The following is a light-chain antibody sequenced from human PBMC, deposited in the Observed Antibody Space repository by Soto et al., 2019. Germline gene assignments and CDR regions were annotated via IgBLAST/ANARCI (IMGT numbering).Light chain of an antibody. CDR2: DVT. Sequence: QSALTQPASVSGSPGQSIAISCTGTSSDVGGYNYVSWYQQHPGKAPKLIIYDVTNRPSGVSNRFSGSKSGNTASLTISGLQAEDEADSYRSSYTSSSTYVFGTGTKVTVL. CDR1: SSDVGGYNY. CDR3: SSYTSSSTYV. J-gene: IGLJ1*01. V-gene: IGLV2-14*01.